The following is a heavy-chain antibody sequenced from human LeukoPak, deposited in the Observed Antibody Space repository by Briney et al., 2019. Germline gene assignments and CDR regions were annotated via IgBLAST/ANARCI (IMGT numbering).Heavy chain of an antibody. CDR3: AHQVPPNDEFFDH. J-gene: IGHJ5*02. CDR1: GFTFSDYG. Sequence: GGSLRLSCEASGFTFSDYGMSWVRQAPGKGLEYIAHISNSGGTTYYADSIKGRFTISRDNSKNTVFLQMNSLRAEDTAEYFCAHQVPPNDEFFDHWGQGTLVTVSS. V-gene: IGHV3-23*01. CDR2: ISNSGGTT.